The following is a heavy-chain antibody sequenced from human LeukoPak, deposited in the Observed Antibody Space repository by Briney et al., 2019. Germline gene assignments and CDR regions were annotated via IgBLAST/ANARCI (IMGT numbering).Heavy chain of an antibody. CDR1: GGSFSGYY. Sequence: SETLSLTCAVYGGSFSGYYWSWIRQPPGKGLEWIGEINHSGSTNYNPSLKSRVTISVDTSKNQFSLKLSSVTAADTAVYYCARVVGVTNFDYWGRGTLVTVSS. D-gene: IGHD4-17*01. CDR2: INHSGST. J-gene: IGHJ4*02. V-gene: IGHV4-34*01. CDR3: ARVVGVTNFDY.